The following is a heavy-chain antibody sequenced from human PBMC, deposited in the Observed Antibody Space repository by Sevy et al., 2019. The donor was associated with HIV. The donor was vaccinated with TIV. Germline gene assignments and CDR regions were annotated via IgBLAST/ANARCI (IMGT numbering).Heavy chain of an antibody. V-gene: IGHV3-30*18. CDR1: GFTFSTYD. D-gene: IGHD1-26*01. CDR3: AKNRPPGGRYFSRHGMDV. J-gene: IGHJ6*02. CDR2: ISHDGSYR. Sequence: GGSLRLSCAASGFTFSTYDMHWVRQAPGKGLEWVAIISHDGSYRYYADSVRGRFSMSRDNSNNIMYLQMNGLSIEDKGLYYCAKNRPPGGRYFSRHGMDVWGRGTTVTVSS.